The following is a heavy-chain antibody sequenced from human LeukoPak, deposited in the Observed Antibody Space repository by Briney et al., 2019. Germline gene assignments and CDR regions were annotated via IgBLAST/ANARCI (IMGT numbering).Heavy chain of an antibody. CDR2: IYYSGNT. D-gene: IGHD2/OR15-2a*01. CDR3: ARHRNFFDY. Sequence: KSSETLSLTCTVSGDSISSSYWSWIRQPPGKGLEWIGYIYYSGNTNYNPSLKSRVTISVDTSRNRFSLKLSSVTAAVTAVYYCARHRNFFDYWGQGILVTVSS. J-gene: IGHJ4*02. V-gene: IGHV4-59*01. CDR1: GDSISSSY.